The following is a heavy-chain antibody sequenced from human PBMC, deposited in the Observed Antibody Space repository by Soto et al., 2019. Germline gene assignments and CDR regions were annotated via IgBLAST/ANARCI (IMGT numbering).Heavy chain of an antibody. V-gene: IGHV4-38-2*02. D-gene: IGHD2-2*01. J-gene: IGHJ6*02. Sequence: PSETLSLTXTVSYYSIGTTYYWGWIRQPPGKGLEWIGNIYHSGSTYYNPSLKSRVTMSVDTSKNQFSLRTEDTALYYCAKDISVVPYYYGMDVWGQGTTVTVSS. CDR2: IYHSGST. CDR3: VVPYYYGMDV. CDR1: YYSIGTTYY.